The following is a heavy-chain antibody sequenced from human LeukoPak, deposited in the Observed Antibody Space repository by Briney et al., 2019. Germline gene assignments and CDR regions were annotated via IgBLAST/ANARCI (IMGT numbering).Heavy chain of an antibody. V-gene: IGHV3-30*04. CDR1: GFTFSSYA. D-gene: IGHD4-23*01. CDR2: ISYDGSNK. CDR3: ARSRIHYGGNSNDFDY. Sequence: GGSLRLSCAASGFTFSSYAMHWVRPAPGKGLAWVAVISYDGSNKYYADSVKGRFTISRDNSKNTLYLQMNSLRAEDTAVYYCARSRIHYGGNSNDFDYWGQGTLVTVSS. J-gene: IGHJ4*02.